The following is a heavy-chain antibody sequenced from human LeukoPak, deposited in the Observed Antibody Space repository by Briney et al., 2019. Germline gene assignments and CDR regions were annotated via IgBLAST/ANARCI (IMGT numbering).Heavy chain of an antibody. Sequence: SVKVSCKASGGTFSSYAISWVRQAPGQGLEWMGRIIPIFGTANYAQKFQGRVTITTDESTSTAYMELSSLRSEDTAVYNCASTYYDFWSGYPPGGYFDYWGQGTLVTVSS. CDR1: GGTFSSYA. CDR3: ASTYYDFWSGYPPGGYFDY. CDR2: IIPIFGTA. J-gene: IGHJ4*02. V-gene: IGHV1-69*05. D-gene: IGHD3-3*01.